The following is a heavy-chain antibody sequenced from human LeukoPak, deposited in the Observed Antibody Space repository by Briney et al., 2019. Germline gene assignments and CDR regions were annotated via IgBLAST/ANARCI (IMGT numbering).Heavy chain of an antibody. CDR2: IYSGGST. CDR3: ARARDSRAHGFDP. J-gene: IGHJ5*02. V-gene: IGHV3-66*01. CDR1: GFTVSSNY. Sequence: GGSLRLSCAASGFTVSSNYMSWVRQAPGEGLEWVSVIYSGGSTYYADSVKGRFTISRDNSKNTLYLQMNSLRAEDTAVYYCARARDSRAHGFDPWGQGTLVTVSS. D-gene: IGHD3-22*01.